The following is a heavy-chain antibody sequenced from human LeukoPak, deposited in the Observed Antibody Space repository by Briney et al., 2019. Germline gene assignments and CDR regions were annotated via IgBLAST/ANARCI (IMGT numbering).Heavy chain of an antibody. J-gene: IGHJ1*01. CDR2: ISSSGSTI. CDR1: GFTFSDYY. D-gene: IGHD3-22*01. V-gene: IGHV3-11*04. CDR3: AKDQREYYDSSGPSVL. Sequence: GGSLRLSCAASGFTFSDYYMSWIRQALGKGLEWVSYISSSGSTIYYADSVKGRFTISRDNSKNTLYLHMKSLRAEDTAVYYCAKDQREYYDSSGPSVLWGRGPGVTVS.